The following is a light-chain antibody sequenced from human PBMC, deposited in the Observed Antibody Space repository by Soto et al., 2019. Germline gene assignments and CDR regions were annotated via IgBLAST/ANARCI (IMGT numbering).Light chain of an antibody. V-gene: IGLV2-14*01. CDR1: SSDVGGYNY. CDR2: EVS. CDR3: SSYTSSSTLEV. Sequence: QSALTQPASVSGSPGQSITISCTGTSSDVGGYNYVCWYQQHPGKAPKLMIYEVSKRPSGVSNRFSGSKSGNTASLTISGLQAEDEADYYCSSYTSSSTLEVFGGGTKLTVL. J-gene: IGLJ2*01.